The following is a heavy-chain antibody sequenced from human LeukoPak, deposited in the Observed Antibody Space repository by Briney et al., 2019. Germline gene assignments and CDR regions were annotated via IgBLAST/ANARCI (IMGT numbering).Heavy chain of an antibody. D-gene: IGHD2-15*01. J-gene: IGHJ1*01. CDR1: GYTLTELS. V-gene: IGHV1-24*01. CDR2: FDPEDGET. CDR3: ATGGYCSGGSCRPLQH. Sequence: GASVKVSCEVSGYTLTELSMHWVRQAPGKGLEWMGGFDPEDGETIYAQKFQGRVTMTEDTSTDTAYMELSSLRSEDTAVYYCATGGYCSGGSCRPLQHWGQGTLVTVSS.